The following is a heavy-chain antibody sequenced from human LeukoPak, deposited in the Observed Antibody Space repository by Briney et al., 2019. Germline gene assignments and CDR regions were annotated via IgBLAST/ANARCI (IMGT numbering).Heavy chain of an antibody. CDR3: ARDRIVVVPAANDPFDP. J-gene: IGHJ5*02. CDR1: GGSISSSSYY. CDR2: IYYSGST. D-gene: IGHD2-2*01. V-gene: IGHV4-39*07. Sequence: PSETLSLTCTVSGGSISSSSYYWGWIRQPPGKGLEWIGSIYYSGSTYYNPPLKSRVTISVDTSKNQFSLKLSSVTAADTAVYYCARDRIVVVPAANDPFDPWGQGTLVTVSS.